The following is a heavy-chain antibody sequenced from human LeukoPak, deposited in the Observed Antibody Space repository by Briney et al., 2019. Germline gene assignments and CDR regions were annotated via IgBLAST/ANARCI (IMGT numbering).Heavy chain of an antibody. CDR3: ARDPYSYENWFDP. J-gene: IGHJ5*02. CDR1: GGTLSSYA. D-gene: IGHD5-18*01. CDR2: IIPIFGTA. V-gene: IGHV1-69*13. Sequence: SVKVSCKASGGTLSSYAISWVRQAPGQGLEWMGGIIPIFGTANYAQKFQGRVTITADESTSTAYMELSSLRSEDTAVYYCARDPYSYENWFDPWGQGTLVTVSS.